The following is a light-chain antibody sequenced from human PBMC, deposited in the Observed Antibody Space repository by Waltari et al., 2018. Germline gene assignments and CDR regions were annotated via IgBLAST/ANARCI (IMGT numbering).Light chain of an antibody. J-gene: IGKJ4*01. CDR3: MQGVHLPLT. Sequence: QSLLHRDGKTYLYLYLNRPRQSPQPLISEGSSRFSGVPDRFSGSGSGTDFTLKISRVEAEDVGLYDCMQGVHLPLTFGGGTKVEIQ. CDR2: EGS. CDR1: QSLLHRDGKTY. V-gene: IGKV2-29*02.